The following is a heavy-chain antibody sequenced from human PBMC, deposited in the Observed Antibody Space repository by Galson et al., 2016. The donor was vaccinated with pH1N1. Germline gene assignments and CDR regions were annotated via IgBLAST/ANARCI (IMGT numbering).Heavy chain of an antibody. CDR2: IRSKADSYAT. D-gene: IGHD1-26*01. CDR1: GFTFSGSA. CDR3: TRPNSGSYEEFWFDP. Sequence: SPRLSCAASGFTFSGSAMHWVRQASGKGLEWVGRIRSKADSYATAYAASVEGRFTISRDDSKNTAYLQMNSLKTEDTAVYYCTRPNSGSYEEFWFDPWGQGTLVTVSS. V-gene: IGHV3-73*01. J-gene: IGHJ5*02.